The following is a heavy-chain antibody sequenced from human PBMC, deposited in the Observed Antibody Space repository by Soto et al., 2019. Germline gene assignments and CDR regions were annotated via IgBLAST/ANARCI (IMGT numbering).Heavy chain of an antibody. CDR3: TRDRGAAAGFDY. D-gene: IGHD6-13*01. CDR2: IRSKAYGGTT. V-gene: IGHV3-49*04. Sequence: GGSLRLSCTASGFTFGDYAMSWVRQAPGKGLEWVGFIRSKAYGGTTEYAASVKGRFTISRDDSKSIAYLQMNSLKTEDIAVYYCTRDRGAAAGFDYWGQGTLVTVS. CDR1: GFTFGDYA. J-gene: IGHJ4*02.